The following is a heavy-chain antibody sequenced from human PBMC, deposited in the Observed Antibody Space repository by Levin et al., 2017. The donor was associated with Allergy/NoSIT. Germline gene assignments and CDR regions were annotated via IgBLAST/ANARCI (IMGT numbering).Heavy chain of an antibody. CDR2: ISWNSGII. CDR3: AKGYCSGVSCYIGY. D-gene: IGHD2-15*01. Sequence: LSGGSLRLSCIGSEFSFDDYAMHWVRQAPGKGPEWVSGISWNSGIIGYGDPVKGRFTISRDNAKNSLYLQMNSLRAEDTALYYCAKGYCSGVSCYIGYWGQGTLVTVSS. J-gene: IGHJ4*02. V-gene: IGHV3-9*01. CDR1: EFSFDDYA.